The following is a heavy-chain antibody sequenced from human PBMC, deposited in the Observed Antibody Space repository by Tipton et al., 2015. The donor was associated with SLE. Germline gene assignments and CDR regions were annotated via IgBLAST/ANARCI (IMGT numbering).Heavy chain of an antibody. J-gene: IGHJ4*02. D-gene: IGHD5-24*01. CDR1: GYTLTELS. CDR2: FDPEDGKRIYGER. CDR3: ATVGDGYRSFDN. V-gene: IGHV1-24*01. Sequence: QLVQSGAEVKKPGASVKVSCKVSGYTLTELSMHWVRQAPGKGLEWMGGFDPEDGKRIYGERIYAQKFQGRVTMTEDTSTDTAYMELSSLKSEDTAMYYCATVGDGYRSFDNWGQGTLVTVSS.